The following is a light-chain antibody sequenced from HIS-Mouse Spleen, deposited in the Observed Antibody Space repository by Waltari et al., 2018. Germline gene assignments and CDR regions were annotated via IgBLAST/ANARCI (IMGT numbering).Light chain of an antibody. Sequence: EIVLTQSPATLSLSPGERAPLSCRASQSVSSYLAWYQQKPGQDPRLLIYDASNRATGIPARFSGSGSGTDFTLTISSLEPEDFAVYYCQQRSNWPPFTFGPGTKVDIK. CDR1: QSVSSY. CDR3: QQRSNWPPFT. J-gene: IGKJ3*01. V-gene: IGKV3-11*01. CDR2: DAS.